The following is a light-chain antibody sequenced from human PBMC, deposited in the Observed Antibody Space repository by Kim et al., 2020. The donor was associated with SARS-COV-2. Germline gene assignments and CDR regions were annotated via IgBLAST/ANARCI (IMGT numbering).Light chain of an antibody. Sequence: QLVPTQSPSASASLGASVKLTCTLSSGHSTYAIAWHQQQPEKGPRYLMKLNSDGSHSKGDGIPDRFSGSSSGAERYLTISSLQSDDEADYYCQTWSTGIRVFGGGTQLTVL. CDR1: SGHSTYA. CDR3: QTWSTGIRV. CDR2: LNSDGSH. V-gene: IGLV4-69*01. J-gene: IGLJ2*01.